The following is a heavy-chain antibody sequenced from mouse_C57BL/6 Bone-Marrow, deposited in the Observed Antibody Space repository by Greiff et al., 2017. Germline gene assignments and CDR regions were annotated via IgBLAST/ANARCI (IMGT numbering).Heavy chain of an antibody. J-gene: IGHJ1*03. Sequence: VQLQQPGDELVKPGASVKLSCKASGYTFTSYWMHWVKQRPGQGLEWIGMIHTNSGSTNYTETFKSKATLSVENASSTAYMQLGSLTSEDSACYNGARGGYSNSWYFDVWGTGTTVTVSS. CDR2: IHTNSGST. CDR1: GYTFTSYW. CDR3: ARGGYSNSWYFDV. D-gene: IGHD2-5*01. V-gene: IGHV1-64*01.